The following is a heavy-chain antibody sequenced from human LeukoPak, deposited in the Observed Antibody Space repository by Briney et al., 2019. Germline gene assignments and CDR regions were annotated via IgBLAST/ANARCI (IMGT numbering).Heavy chain of an antibody. Sequence: GGSLRLSCAASGFTVSSNYMSWVRQAPGKGLEWVSVIYSGGSTYYADSVKGRFTISRDNSKNTLYLQMNSRRAEDTAVYYCARGGYYYDSSGYLVAFDIWGQGTMVTVSS. V-gene: IGHV3-53*01. CDR3: ARGGYYYDSSGYLVAFDI. CDR1: GFTVSSNY. CDR2: IYSGGST. D-gene: IGHD3-22*01. J-gene: IGHJ3*02.